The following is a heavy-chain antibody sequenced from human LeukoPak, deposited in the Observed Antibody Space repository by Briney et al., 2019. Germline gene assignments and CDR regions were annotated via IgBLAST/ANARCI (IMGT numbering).Heavy chain of an antibody. CDR3: ATAKDYYYGSGSYYPFDY. CDR2: FDPEDGET. CDR1: GYTLTELS. Sequence: ASVTVSCKVSGYTLTELSMHWVRQAPGKGLEWMGGFDPEDGETIYAQKFQGRVTMTEDTSTDTAYMELSSLRSEDTAVYYCATAKDYYYGSGSYYPFDYWGQGTLVTVSS. V-gene: IGHV1-24*01. J-gene: IGHJ4*02. D-gene: IGHD3-10*01.